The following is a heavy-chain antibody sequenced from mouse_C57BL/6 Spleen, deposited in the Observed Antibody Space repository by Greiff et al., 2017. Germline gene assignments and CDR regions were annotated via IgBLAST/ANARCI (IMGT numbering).Heavy chain of an antibody. Sequence: EVNLVESGEGLVKPGGSLKLSCAASGFTFSSYAMSWVRQTPEKRLEWVAYISSGGDYIYYADTVKGRFTISRDNARNTLYLQMSSLKSEDTAMYYCTRDRGYDYDYAMDYWGQGTSVTVSS. D-gene: IGHD2-4*01. CDR2: ISSGGDYI. CDR3: TRDRGYDYDYAMDY. CDR1: GFTFSSYA. J-gene: IGHJ4*01. V-gene: IGHV5-9-1*02.